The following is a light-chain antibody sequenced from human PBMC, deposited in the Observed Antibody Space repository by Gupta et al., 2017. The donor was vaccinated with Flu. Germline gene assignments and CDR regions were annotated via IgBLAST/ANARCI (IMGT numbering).Light chain of an antibody. CDR2: GAS. CDR3: QQYNTWPT. J-gene: IGKJ1*01. V-gene: IGKV3-15*01. CDR1: PGLGSN. Sequence: EIRMTQSPATLSASPGDTATLSCRASPGLGSNVAWYQQKPGQTPRLLIYGASSRTTGLPDRFSGGGSGTEFTLTISGLQSEDFGIYYCQQYNTWPTFGQGTTVEVK.